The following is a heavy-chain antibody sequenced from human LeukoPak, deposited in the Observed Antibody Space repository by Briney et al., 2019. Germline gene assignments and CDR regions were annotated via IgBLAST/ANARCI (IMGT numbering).Heavy chain of an antibody. CDR3: AKIRLEESATGY. CDR1: GFTFSSYA. D-gene: IGHD2-15*01. CDR2: ISGSGGST. Sequence: PGGSLRLSCAASGFTFSSYAMSWVRQAPGKGLEWVSAISGSGGSTYYADSVKGRFTISRDNSKNTLYLQMNSLRAEDTAVYFCAKIRLEESATGYWGQGTPVTVSS. J-gene: IGHJ4*02. V-gene: IGHV3-23*01.